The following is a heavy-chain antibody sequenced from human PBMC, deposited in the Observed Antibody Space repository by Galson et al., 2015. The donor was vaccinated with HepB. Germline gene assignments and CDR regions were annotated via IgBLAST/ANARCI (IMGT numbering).Heavy chain of an antibody. Sequence: SVKVSCKASGGTFSSYAISWVRQAPGQGLEWMGGIIPIFGTANYAQKFQGRVTITADESTSTAYMELSSLRSEDTAVYYCARGGVGGYYDSSGYHKNWFDPWGQGTLVTVSS. J-gene: IGHJ5*02. CDR1: GGTFSSYA. CDR3: ARGGVGGYYDSSGYHKNWFDP. V-gene: IGHV1-69*13. D-gene: IGHD3-22*01. CDR2: IIPIFGTA.